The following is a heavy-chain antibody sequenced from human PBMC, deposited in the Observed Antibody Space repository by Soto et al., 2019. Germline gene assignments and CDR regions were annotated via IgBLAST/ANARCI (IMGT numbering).Heavy chain of an antibody. CDR2: ISAYNGNT. Sequence: GASVQVSCKASGYTFTSYCISWVRQAPGQGLEWMGWISAYNGNTNYAQKLQGRVTMTTDTSTSTAYMELRSLRSDDTAVYYCARDIVVVVAAMAYYYYGMDVWGQGTTVTVSS. J-gene: IGHJ6*02. CDR1: GYTFTSYC. V-gene: IGHV1-18*01. D-gene: IGHD2-15*01. CDR3: ARDIVVVVAAMAYYYYGMDV.